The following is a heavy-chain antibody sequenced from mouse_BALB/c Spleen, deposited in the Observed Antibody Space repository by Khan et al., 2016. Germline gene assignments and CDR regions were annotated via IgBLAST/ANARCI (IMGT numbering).Heavy chain of an antibody. CDR2: INPDSSTI. CDR3: ARLHYYGRFAY. Sequence: EVQLQESGGGLVQPGGSLKLSCAASEFDFSRYWMSWVRQAPGKGLEWIGEINPDSSTINYTPSLKDKFIISRDNAKNTLYLQMSKVRSEDTALYYCARLHYYGRFAYWGQGTLVTVSA. CDR1: EFDFSRYW. D-gene: IGHD1-2*01. J-gene: IGHJ3*01. V-gene: IGHV4-1*02.